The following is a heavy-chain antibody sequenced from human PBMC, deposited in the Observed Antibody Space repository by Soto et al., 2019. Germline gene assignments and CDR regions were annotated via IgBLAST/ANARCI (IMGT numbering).Heavy chain of an antibody. CDR1: GGTFSSYA. V-gene: IGHV1-69*13. J-gene: IGHJ4*02. CDR3: ARDRMITFGGVIVNTYYFDY. CDR2: IIPIFGTA. D-gene: IGHD3-16*02. Sequence: SVKVSCKASGGTFSSYAISWVRQAPGQGLEWMGGIIPIFGTANYAQKFQGRVTITADESTSTAYMELSSLRSEDTAVYYCARDRMITFGGVIVNTYYFDYWGQGTLVTVSS.